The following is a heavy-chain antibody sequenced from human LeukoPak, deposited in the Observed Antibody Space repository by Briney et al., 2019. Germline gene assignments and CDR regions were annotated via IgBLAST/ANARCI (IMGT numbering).Heavy chain of an antibody. Sequence: PGGSLRLSCAASGFTFSSYAMHWVRQAPGKGLEWVAVISYDGSNKYYADSVKGRFTISRDNSKNTLYLQMNNLRAEDTAVYYCASHYYGSGSYQGYFDYWGQGTLVTVSS. CDR3: ASHYYGSGSYQGYFDY. J-gene: IGHJ4*02. D-gene: IGHD3-10*01. V-gene: IGHV3-30-3*01. CDR1: GFTFSSYA. CDR2: ISYDGSNK.